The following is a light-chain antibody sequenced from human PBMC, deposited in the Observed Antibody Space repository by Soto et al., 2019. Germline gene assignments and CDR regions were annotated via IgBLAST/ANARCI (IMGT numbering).Light chain of an antibody. CDR3: QQSYSTPIS. CDR2: ASS. CDR1: QNIKNY. V-gene: IGKV1-39*01. J-gene: IGKJ5*01. Sequence: ASVGDRVTITCRASQNIKNYLNWYQQKPGKAPKLLIYASSSLQSGVPSRFSGSGSGADFILTISSLQSEDFATYYCQQSYSTPISFGQGTRLEI.